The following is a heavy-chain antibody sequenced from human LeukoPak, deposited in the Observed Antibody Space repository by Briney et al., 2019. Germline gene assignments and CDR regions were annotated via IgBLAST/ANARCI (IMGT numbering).Heavy chain of an antibody. Sequence: GGSLRLSCAASGFTVSSNYMSWVRQAPGKGLEWVTVIYSGGSTYYADSVKGRFTISRDNSKNTLYLQMNSLRAEDTAVYYCARGAEYYDFWSGSTLYYFDYSGQGTLVTVSS. CDR2: IYSGGST. J-gene: IGHJ4*02. CDR3: ARGAEYYDFWSGSTLYYFDY. D-gene: IGHD3-3*01. CDR1: GFTVSSNY. V-gene: IGHV3-66*02.